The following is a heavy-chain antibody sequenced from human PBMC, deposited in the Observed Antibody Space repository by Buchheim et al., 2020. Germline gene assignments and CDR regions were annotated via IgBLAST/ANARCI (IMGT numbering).Heavy chain of an antibody. CDR1: GFTFSSAA. Sequence: EVHLVQSGGGLVQPGGSLRLSCEASGFTFSSAAMTWVRQAPGRGLERVSSLTISGDFTYYADSVRGRFSISRDNSKTTPFLQMNSLRAEDTAVYYCAKEVRPNDFWGQGTL. J-gene: IGHJ4*02. V-gene: IGHV3-23*04. CDR3: AKEVRPNDF. CDR2: LTISGDFT.